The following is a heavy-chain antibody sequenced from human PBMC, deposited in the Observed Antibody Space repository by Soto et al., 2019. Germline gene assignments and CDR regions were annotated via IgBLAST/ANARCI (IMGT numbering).Heavy chain of an antibody. CDR3: AKARDSSGWYNDAFDI. D-gene: IGHD6-19*01. Sequence: PGGSLRLSCAASGXTFSSYAMSWVRQAPGKGLEWVSAISGSGGSTYYADSVKGRFTISRDNSKNTLYLQMNSLRAEDTAVYYCAKARDSSGWYNDAFDIWGQGTMVTVSS. J-gene: IGHJ3*02. CDR2: ISGSGGST. CDR1: GXTFSSYA. V-gene: IGHV3-23*01.